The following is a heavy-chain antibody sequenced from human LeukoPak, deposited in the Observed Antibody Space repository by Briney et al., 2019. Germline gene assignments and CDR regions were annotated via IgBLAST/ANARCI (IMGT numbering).Heavy chain of an antibody. CDR1: GFTFSSYA. V-gene: IGHV3-30-3*01. Sequence: RGSLRLSCAASGFTFSSYAMHWVRQAPGKGLEWVAVISYDGSNKYYADSVKGRFTISRDNSKNTLYLQMNSLRAEDTAVYYCARGTYGSGSYYMDPKYDYWGQGTLVTVSS. D-gene: IGHD3-10*01. CDR2: ISYDGSNK. CDR3: ARGTYGSGSYYMDPKYDY. J-gene: IGHJ4*02.